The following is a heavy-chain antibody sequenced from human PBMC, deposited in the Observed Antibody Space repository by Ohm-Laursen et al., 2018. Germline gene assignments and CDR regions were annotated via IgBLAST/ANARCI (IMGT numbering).Heavy chain of an antibody. CDR3: ASLGYCSGGSCLWAFDI. CDR2: ISGSGGST. D-gene: IGHD2-15*01. Sequence: SLRLSCTASGFTFSSYAMSWVRQAPGKGLEWVSAISGSGGSTYYADSVKGRFTISRDNSKNTLFLQMSSLRAEDTAVYYCASLGYCSGGSCLWAFDIWGQGTMVTVSS. CDR1: GFTFSSYA. J-gene: IGHJ3*02. V-gene: IGHV3-23*01.